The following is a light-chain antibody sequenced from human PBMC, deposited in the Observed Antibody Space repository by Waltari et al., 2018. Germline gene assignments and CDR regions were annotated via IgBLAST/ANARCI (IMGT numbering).Light chain of an antibody. V-gene: IGKV3-15*01. J-gene: IGKJ3*01. CDR2: AAS. CDR1: QSGNSN. Sequence: EIVLTQSPATLSVSPGERATLSCRASQSGNSNLAWYQQRPGQAPRLLIFAASSRATGIPARFSGSGSGTEFTLTISSLQSEDFAIYYCQHYNNWPPRVTFGPGTKVDI. CDR3: QHYNNWPPRVT.